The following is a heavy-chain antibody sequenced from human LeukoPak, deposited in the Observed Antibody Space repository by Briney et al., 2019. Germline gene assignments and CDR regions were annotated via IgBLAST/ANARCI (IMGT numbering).Heavy chain of an antibody. CDR2: IYYSGST. V-gene: IGHV4-59*01. J-gene: IGHJ4*02. CDR3: ARGTIAAAGFDY. Sequence: SETLSLTCTVSGGSISSYYWSWIRQPPGKGLEWIGYIYYSGSTNYNPSLKSRVTISVDTSKNQFSLKLSSVTAADTAVYYCARGTIAAAGFDYWGQGTLVTVSS. D-gene: IGHD6-13*01. CDR1: GGSISSYY.